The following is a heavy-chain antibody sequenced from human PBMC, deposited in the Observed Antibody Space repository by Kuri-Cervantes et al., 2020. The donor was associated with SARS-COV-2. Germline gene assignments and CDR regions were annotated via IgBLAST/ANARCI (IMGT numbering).Heavy chain of an antibody. CDR1: GFTFSSYA. CDR2: IKGGSGTT. V-gene: IGHV3-23*01. Sequence: GGSLRLSCAASGFTFSSYAMSWVRQAPGKGLEWVSCIKGGSGTTYYAASVKGRFTVSRDNAKSTLYLLMSSLRVEDTAMYYCARDLGVAPDFWGQGTQVTVSS. D-gene: IGHD3-16*01. CDR3: ARDLGVAPDF. J-gene: IGHJ4*02.